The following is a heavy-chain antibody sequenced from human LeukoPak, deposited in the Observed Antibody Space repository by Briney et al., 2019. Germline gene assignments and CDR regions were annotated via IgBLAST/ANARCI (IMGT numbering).Heavy chain of an antibody. D-gene: IGHD3-16*02. J-gene: IGHJ4*02. Sequence: RSGGSLRLSCAASGFTFSSYSMNWVRQAPGKGLEWVSYISSSSRTMYYADSVKGRFTISRDNAKNSLYLQMNSLTDEDTAVYYCARDIGSDYWGQGTLVTVSS. CDR1: GFTFSSYS. CDR2: ISSSSRTM. V-gene: IGHV3-48*02. CDR3: ARDIGSDY.